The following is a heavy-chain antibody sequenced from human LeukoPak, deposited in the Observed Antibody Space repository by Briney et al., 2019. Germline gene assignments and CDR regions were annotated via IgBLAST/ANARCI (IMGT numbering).Heavy chain of an antibody. V-gene: IGHV1-18*01. CDR3: ARDMPDIVVVVAATYYYYGMDV. CDR1: GYTFTSYG. Sequence: ASVKVSCKASGYTFTSYGISWVRQAPGQGLEWMGWISAYNGNTNYAQKLQGRVTMTTDTSTSTAYMELRSLRSDDPAVYYCARDMPDIVVVVAATYYYYGMDVWGQGTTVTVSS. J-gene: IGHJ6*02. CDR2: ISAYNGNT. D-gene: IGHD2-15*01.